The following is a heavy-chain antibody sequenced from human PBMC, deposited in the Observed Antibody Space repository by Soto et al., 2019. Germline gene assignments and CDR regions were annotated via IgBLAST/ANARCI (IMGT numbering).Heavy chain of an antibody. J-gene: IGHJ4*02. Sequence: ASVKVSCKASGYTFTSYYMHWVRQAPGQGLEWMGIINPSGGSTSYAQKFQGRVTMTRDTSTSTVYMELSSLRSEDTAVYYCARTSDYYYDSSGYYDYWGQGTLVTVSS. CDR3: ARTSDYYYDSSGYYDY. D-gene: IGHD3-22*01. CDR2: INPSGGST. CDR1: GYTFTSYY. V-gene: IGHV1-46*01.